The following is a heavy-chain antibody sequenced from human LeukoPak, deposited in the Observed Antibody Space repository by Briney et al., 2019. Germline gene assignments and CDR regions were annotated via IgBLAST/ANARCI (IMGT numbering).Heavy chain of an antibody. D-gene: IGHD6-19*01. CDR2: TLGNGDSS. CDR1: GFTFSSYP. Sequence: GGSLRLSCTASGFTFSSYPMHWVRQAPGKGLEYVSATLGNGDSSFYADSVKGRFTISRDNSKNTLYLQMGSLRADDMAVYYCARDTTSGWSFDYWGQGTQVTVSS. J-gene: IGHJ4*02. CDR3: ARDTTSGWSFDY. V-gene: IGHV3-64*02.